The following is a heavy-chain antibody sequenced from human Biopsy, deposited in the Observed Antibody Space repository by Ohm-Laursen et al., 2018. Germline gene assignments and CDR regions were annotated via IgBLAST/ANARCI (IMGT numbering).Heavy chain of an antibody. Sequence: ASVTASCKVSGYSFTSYYMHWARQAPGQGLEWMGMINPSGSTTSYPQIFQGRVTMTRDTSKSTVYMELSSLRSADTAVYFCARNTGWYGDLYYFDYWGQGTLVTVSS. D-gene: IGHD6-19*01. CDR2: INPSGSTT. J-gene: IGHJ4*02. CDR3: ARNTGWYGDLYYFDY. CDR1: GYSFTSYY. V-gene: IGHV1-46*01.